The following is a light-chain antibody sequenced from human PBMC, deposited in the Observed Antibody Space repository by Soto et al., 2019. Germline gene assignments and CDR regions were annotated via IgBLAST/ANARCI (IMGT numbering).Light chain of an antibody. CDR1: QGIHKY. J-gene: IGKJ5*01. V-gene: IGKV1-17*03. CDR3: LQHNFYPPT. Sequence: DIPMTQSPSAMSASVGARVTITCRASQGIHKYLAWFQQKPGKVPKRLIYGASSLQSGVPSRFSGSGSGTEFTLTISSLQPEDVATYYCLQHNFYPPTFGQGTRLE. CDR2: GAS.